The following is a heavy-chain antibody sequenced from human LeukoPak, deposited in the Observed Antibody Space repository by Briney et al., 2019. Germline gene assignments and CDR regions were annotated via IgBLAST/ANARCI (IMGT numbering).Heavy chain of an antibody. D-gene: IGHD4-17*01. V-gene: IGHV3-11*06. CDR2: ISGSSTFT. CDR3: ARESYGEEDN. Sequence: GGSLRLSCAASGFTFSDYYMNWIRQAPGKGLEWVSYISGSSTFTNYADSVKGRFTISRDNAKNSLYLQMNSLRAEDTAVYYCARESYGEEDNWGQGTLVTVSS. CDR1: GFTFSDYY. J-gene: IGHJ4*02.